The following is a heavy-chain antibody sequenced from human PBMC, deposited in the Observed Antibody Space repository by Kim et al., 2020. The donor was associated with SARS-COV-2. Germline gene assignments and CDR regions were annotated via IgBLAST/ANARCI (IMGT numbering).Heavy chain of an antibody. CDR3: ARDIVVVPAATYYYYGMDV. D-gene: IGHD2-2*01. V-gene: IGHV4-31*03. Sequence: SETLSLTCTVSGGSISSGGYYWSWIRQHPGKGLEWIGYIYYSGSTYYNPSLKSRVTISVDTSKNQFSLKLSSVTAADTAVYYCARDIVVVPAATYYYYGMDVWGQGTTVTVSS. CDR2: IYYSGST. J-gene: IGHJ6*02. CDR1: GGSISSGGYY.